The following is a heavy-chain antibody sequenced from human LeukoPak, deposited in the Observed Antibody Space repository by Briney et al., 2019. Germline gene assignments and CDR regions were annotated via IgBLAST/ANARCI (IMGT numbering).Heavy chain of an antibody. CDR3: ARENLAVAGRAFDF. J-gene: IGHJ4*02. CDR2: VYTSGNI. V-gene: IGHV4-4*07. CDR1: AGPISGDF. Sequence: SETLSLTCHVSAGPISGDFWTWIGQPAGRGLGWIGRVYTSGNINYNPSLTSGVTMSLDTSKMQFSLIRTAVTAADTAVYYCARENLAVAGRAFDFWGQGTLVTVSS. D-gene: IGHD6-19*01.